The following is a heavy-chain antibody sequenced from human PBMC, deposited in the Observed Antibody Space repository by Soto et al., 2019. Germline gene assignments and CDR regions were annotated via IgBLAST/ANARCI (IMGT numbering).Heavy chain of an antibody. D-gene: IGHD3-3*01. J-gene: IGHJ6*02. Sequence: GGSLRLSCAASGFTFSSYGMHWVRQAPGKGLEWVAVISYDGSNKYYADSVKGRFTISRDNSKNTLYLQMNSLRAEDTAVYYCAKDRAVDDFWSMDVWGQGNTVTVSS. CDR3: AKDRAVDDFWSMDV. CDR1: GFTFSSYG. V-gene: IGHV3-30*18. CDR2: ISYDGSNK.